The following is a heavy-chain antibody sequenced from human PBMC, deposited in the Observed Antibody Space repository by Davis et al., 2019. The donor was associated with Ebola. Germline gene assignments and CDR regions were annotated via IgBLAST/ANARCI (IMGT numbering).Heavy chain of an antibody. V-gene: IGHV3-21*01. J-gene: IGHJ6*03. CDR2: ISSSINFI. CDR1: GFNFRTYS. CDR3: ARGLYYYLDV. Sequence: PGGSLRLSCEASGFNFRTYSMNWVRQAPGKGLEWVSSISSSINFIYYAESVKGRFTISRDNAKNSLYLQMNSLRAEDTAVYYCARGLYYYLDVWGKGTTVTVSS.